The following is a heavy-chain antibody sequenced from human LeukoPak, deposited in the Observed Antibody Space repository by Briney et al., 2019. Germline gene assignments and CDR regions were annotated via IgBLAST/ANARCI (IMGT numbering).Heavy chain of an antibody. J-gene: IGHJ4*02. CDR3: TTTPSVGFDWSDY. CDR1: GFTFSNAW. Sequence: GASLRLSCAASGFTFSNAWMSWVRQAPGKGLEWVGRVKSKTDGGTTDYAAPVKGRFTISRDDSKNTLYLQMNSLKTEDTAVYYCTTTPSVGFDWSDYWGQGTLVTVSS. V-gene: IGHV3-15*01. CDR2: VKSKTDGGTT. D-gene: IGHD3-9*01.